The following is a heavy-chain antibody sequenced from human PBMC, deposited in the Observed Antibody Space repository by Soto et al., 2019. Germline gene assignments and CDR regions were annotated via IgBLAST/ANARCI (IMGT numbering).Heavy chain of an antibody. Sequence: QVQLVQSGAEVKKPGASVKVSCKASGYTFTSYGISWVRQAPGQGLEWMGWISAYNGNTNYAQKLQGRVTMTTDTSTSTAYMELRSLRSDDTAVYYCARDPYDYIWGSYRHPDPFFDYWGQGTLVTVSS. CDR1: GYTFTSYG. CDR3: ARDPYDYIWGSYRHPDPFFDY. CDR2: ISAYNGNT. J-gene: IGHJ4*02. D-gene: IGHD3-16*02. V-gene: IGHV1-18*01.